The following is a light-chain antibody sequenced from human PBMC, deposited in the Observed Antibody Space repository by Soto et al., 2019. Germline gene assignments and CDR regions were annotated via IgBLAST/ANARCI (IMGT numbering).Light chain of an antibody. V-gene: IGKV3-20*01. CDR3: QHYGRT. Sequence: EIVLTQSPGTLSLSPGERANLSCRASQYVGSSFLAWYQHKPGQAPSLLVYATPGRAPGIPGRFSASRSGTDFTRTINRLEPEDFSCYYCQHYGRTFGPGTKLEMK. J-gene: IGKJ2*01. CDR2: ATP. CDR1: QYVGSSF.